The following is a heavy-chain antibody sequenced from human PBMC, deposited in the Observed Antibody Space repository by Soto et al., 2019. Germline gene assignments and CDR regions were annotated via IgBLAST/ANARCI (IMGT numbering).Heavy chain of an antibody. J-gene: IGHJ2*01. CDR3: ASTKYDSSAYYYWYLGL. D-gene: IGHD3-22*01. CDR1: EDTFRNYA. V-gene: IGHV1-69*06. Sequence: QVELVQSGAEVKKPGSSVKVSCQASEDTFRNYAISWVRQAPGQGLEWMGGIIPIFGTANYAKKFQGRVTISADTSANTVYLELSSMRSEDTAVDYWASTKYDSSAYYYWYLGLWGRGTLVTVSS. CDR2: IIPIFGTA.